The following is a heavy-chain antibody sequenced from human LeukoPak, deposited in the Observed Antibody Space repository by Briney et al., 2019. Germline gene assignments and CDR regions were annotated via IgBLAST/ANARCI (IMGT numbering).Heavy chain of an antibody. Sequence: PSETLSLTCTVSGGSISSSSYYWGWIRQPPGKGLEWIGSIYYSGSTYYNPSLKSRVTISVDTSKNQFSLKLSSVTAADTAVYYCARVECSSTSCGRNYYYYYMDVWGKGTTVTVSS. CDR3: ARVECSSTSCGRNYYYYYMDV. D-gene: IGHD2-2*01. V-gene: IGHV4-39*07. CDR1: GGSISSSSYY. CDR2: IYYSGST. J-gene: IGHJ6*03.